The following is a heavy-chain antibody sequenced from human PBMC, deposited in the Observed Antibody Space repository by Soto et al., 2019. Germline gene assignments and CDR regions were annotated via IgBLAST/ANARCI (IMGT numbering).Heavy chain of an antibody. D-gene: IGHD5-12*01. CDR3: ASTREYSGYDRAPRRHNYFDY. V-gene: IGHV4-39*01. Sequence: QLQLQESGPGLVKPSETLSLTCTVSGGSISSSSYYWGWIRQPPGKGLEWIGSIYYSGRTYYNPSLKSRVTISVDTSKNQFSLKLSSVTAADTAVYYCASTREYSGYDRAPRRHNYFDYWGQGTLVTVSS. CDR2: IYYSGRT. J-gene: IGHJ4*02. CDR1: GGSISSSSYY.